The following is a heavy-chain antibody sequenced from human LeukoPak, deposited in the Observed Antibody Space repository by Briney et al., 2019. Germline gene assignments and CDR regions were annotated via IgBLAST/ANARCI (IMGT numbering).Heavy chain of an antibody. CDR3: ARGTTTSCYTAQDY. V-gene: IGHV3-23*01. D-gene: IGHD2-2*02. CDR1: GFTFSSNA. Sequence: GGSLRLSCAASGFTFSSNAMRWVRQAPGKGLEWVSTICGSGDSTFYADSVKGRFTISRDNSKNTLFLQMNSLRAEDTAIYYCARGTTTSCYTAQDYWGQGTLVTVSS. J-gene: IGHJ4*02. CDR2: ICGSGDST.